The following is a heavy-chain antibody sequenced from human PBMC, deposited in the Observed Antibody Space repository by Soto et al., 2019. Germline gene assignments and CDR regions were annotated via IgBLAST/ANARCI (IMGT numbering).Heavy chain of an antibody. CDR3: ARGLHPLHFDS. V-gene: IGHV4-59*11. Sequence: SDALSLTCTVSGFSFSGHSWNWIRARRGKGLEWIGYIHYSGITNYSPSLKRRVHLSLHTCAEIFSLKLTSVAPAATAVYYCARGLHPLHFDSWGQGLMVTVS. D-gene: IGHD4-4*01. CDR1: GFSFSGHS. CDR2: IHYSGIT. J-gene: IGHJ4*02.